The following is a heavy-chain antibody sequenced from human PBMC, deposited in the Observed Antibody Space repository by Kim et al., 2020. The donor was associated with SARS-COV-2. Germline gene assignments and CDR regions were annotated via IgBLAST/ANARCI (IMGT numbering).Heavy chain of an antibody. CDR1: GFTFSSYA. J-gene: IGHJ4*02. CDR3: ARDRYCSSTICFGVDY. D-gene: IGHD2-2*01. Sequence: GGSLRLSCAASGFTFSSYAMHWVRQAPGKGLEWVAVISYDGSNKYYADSVKGGFTISRDKSKNTLYLQMNSLRAEDTAVYYCARDRYCSSTICFGVDYWGQGTLVTVSS. V-gene: IGHV3-30-3*01. CDR2: ISYDGSNK.